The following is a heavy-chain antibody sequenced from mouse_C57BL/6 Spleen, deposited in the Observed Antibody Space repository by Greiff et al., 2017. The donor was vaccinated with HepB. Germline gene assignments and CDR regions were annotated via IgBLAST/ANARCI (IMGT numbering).Heavy chain of an antibody. V-gene: IGHV1-81*01. CDR1: GYTFTSYG. J-gene: IGHJ4*01. CDR3: ASVYYDYDGGYYYAMDY. Sequence: QVQLQQSGAELARPGASVKLSCKASGYTFTSYGISWVKQRPGQGLEWIGEIYPRSGNTYYNEKFKGKATLTADKSSSTAYMELRSLTSEDSAVYFCASVYYDYDGGYYYAMDYWGQGTSVTVSS. D-gene: IGHD2-4*01. CDR2: IYPRSGNT.